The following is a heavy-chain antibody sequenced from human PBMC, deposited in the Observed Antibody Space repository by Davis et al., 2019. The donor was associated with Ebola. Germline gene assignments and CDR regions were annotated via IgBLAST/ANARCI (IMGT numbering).Heavy chain of an antibody. Sequence: ASVKVSCKASGYTFTSYGISWVRQAPGQGLEWMGWISAYNGNTNYAQKLQGRVTMTTDTSTSTAYMELRSLRSDDTAVYYCARARTVPLYYYYMDVWGKGTTVTVSS. D-gene: IGHD2-2*01. J-gene: IGHJ6*03. CDR1: GYTFTSYG. V-gene: IGHV1-18*01. CDR2: ISAYNGNT. CDR3: ARARTVPLYYYYMDV.